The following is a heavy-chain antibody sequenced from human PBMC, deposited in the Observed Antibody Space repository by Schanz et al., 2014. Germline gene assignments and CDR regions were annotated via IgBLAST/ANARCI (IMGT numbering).Heavy chain of an antibody. CDR1: GYSLNELS. Sequence: QVQLVQSGAEVKKPGASVKVSCKVSGYSLNELSMHWVRQAPGQGLEWMGIVNPGGGSTSVAQRFQTRVTLTRDTSTGTAYLGLTRLRYEDTAVYYCARGSLAGYVALLMAANDYWGQGTLLTVSS. V-gene: IGHV1-46*02. D-gene: IGHD2-15*01. CDR3: ARGSLAGYVALLMAANDY. CDR2: VNPGGGST. J-gene: IGHJ4*02.